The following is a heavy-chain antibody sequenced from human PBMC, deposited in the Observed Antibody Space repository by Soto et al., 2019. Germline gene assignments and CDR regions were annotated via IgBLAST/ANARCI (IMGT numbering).Heavy chain of an antibody. J-gene: IGHJ6*02. CDR1: GDTFSTYT. CDR3: AREGLVLVTTIVNSDYYYYAMDV. CDR2: IIPRSATS. Sequence: ASVKVSCKASGDTFSTYTITWMRQAPGQGLEWMGGIIPRSATSNYAQKFQGRVTITADESTNTAYMELSSLRSEDTAVYYCAREGLVLVTTIVNSDYYYYAMDVWGQVTTVTVSS. D-gene: IGHD2-2*01. V-gene: IGHV1-69*13.